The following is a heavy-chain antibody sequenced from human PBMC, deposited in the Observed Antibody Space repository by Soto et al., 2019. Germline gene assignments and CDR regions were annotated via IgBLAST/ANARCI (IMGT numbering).Heavy chain of an antibody. V-gene: IGHV3-66*01. Sequence: EVQLVESGGGLVQPGGSLRLSCVASGFTVTDIYMNWVRQAPGKGLEWVSVIYKDFTDYADFVRSRFSVSTDTSKNALYLQLDNLRAEDTAVYYCAREPRYCSGGSCSIMGDAFDIWGQGAMVTVSS. CDR1: GFTVTDIY. CDR3: AREPRYCSGGSCSIMGDAFDI. D-gene: IGHD2-15*01. CDR2: IYKDFT. J-gene: IGHJ3*02.